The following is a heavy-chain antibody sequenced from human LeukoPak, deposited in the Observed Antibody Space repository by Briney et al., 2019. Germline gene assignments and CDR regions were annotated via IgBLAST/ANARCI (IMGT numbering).Heavy chain of an antibody. J-gene: IGHJ4*02. D-gene: IGHD6-6*01. CDR1: GFTFSSYS. V-gene: IGHV3-21*01. Sequence: GGSLRLSCAASGFTFSSYSMNWVRQAPGEGLEWVSSISSSSSYIYYADSVKGRFTISRDNAKNSLYLQMNSLRAEDTAVYYCASSSIAAQQYYWGQGTLVTVSS. CDR3: ASSSIAAQQYY. CDR2: ISSSSSYI.